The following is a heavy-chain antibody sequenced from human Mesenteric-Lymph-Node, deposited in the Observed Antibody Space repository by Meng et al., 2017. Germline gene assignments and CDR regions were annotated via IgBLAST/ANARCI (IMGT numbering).Heavy chain of an antibody. CDR2: INHGGST. J-gene: IGHJ4*02. CDR1: GGSFSGYY. V-gene: IGHV4-34*01. CDR3: ARGSGTYFLFGPG. D-gene: IGHD1-26*01. Sequence: SQTLSLTCAVYGGSFSGYYWSWIRQPPGKGLEWIGQINHGGSTNYKSSLESRATISVDTSKNQFSLKLSSVTAADTAVYYCARGSGTYFLFGPGWGQGTLVTVSS.